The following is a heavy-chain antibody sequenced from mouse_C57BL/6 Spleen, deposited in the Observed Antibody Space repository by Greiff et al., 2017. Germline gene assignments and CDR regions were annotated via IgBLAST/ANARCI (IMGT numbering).Heavy chain of an antibody. V-gene: IGHV1-55*01. Sequence: QVQLQQPGAELVKPGASVKMSCKASGYTFTSYWITWVKQRPGQGLEWIGDIYPGSGSTNYNEKFKSKATLTVDTSSSTAYMQLSSLTSEDSAVDYCAREDLGDYDAFAYWGQGTLVTVSA. CDR3: AREDLGDYDAFAY. CDR1: GYTFTSYW. J-gene: IGHJ3*01. D-gene: IGHD2-4*01. CDR2: IYPGSGST.